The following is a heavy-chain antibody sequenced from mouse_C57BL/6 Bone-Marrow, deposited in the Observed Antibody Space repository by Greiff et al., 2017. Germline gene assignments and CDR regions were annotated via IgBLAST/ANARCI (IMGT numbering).Heavy chain of an antibody. V-gene: IGHV5-4*01. CDR1: GFTFSSYA. CDR2: ISDGGSYT. J-gene: IGHJ4*01. Sequence: EVHLVESGGGLVKPGGSLKLSCAASGFTFSSYAMSWVRQTPEKRLEWVATISDGGSYTYYPDNVKGRFTISRDNAKNNLYLQMSHLKSEDTAMYYCARETVRLDAMDYWGQGTSVTVSS. CDR3: ARETVRLDAMDY.